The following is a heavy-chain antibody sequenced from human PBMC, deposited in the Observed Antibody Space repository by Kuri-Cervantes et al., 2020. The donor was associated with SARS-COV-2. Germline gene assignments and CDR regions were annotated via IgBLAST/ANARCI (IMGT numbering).Heavy chain of an antibody. J-gene: IGHJ5*02. CDR2: IRHDGSNK. V-gene: IGHV3-30*02. Sequence: GGSLRLSCAASGFTFTNYCLHWVRQAPGQGLEWVAFIRHDGSNKYYAASVKGRFTISRDSSKNTLYLQMNSLRAEDTAVYYCARVRYSSSWYGTRFWFDPWGQGTLVTVSS. CDR3: ARVRYSSSWYGTRFWFDP. D-gene: IGHD6-13*01. CDR1: GFTFTNYC.